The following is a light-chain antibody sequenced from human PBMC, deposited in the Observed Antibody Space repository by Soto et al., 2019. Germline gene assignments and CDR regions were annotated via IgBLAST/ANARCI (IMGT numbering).Light chain of an antibody. CDR3: QQYNNWPST. Sequence: MTQSPSTLSASVGDRVAITCRASQSINNWLAWYQQKPGQAPRLLIYGASTRATGIPARFSGSGSGTEFTLTISSLQSEDFAVYYCQQYNNWPSTLGQGTRLEIK. CDR2: GAS. V-gene: IGKV3-15*01. CDR1: QSINNW. J-gene: IGKJ5*01.